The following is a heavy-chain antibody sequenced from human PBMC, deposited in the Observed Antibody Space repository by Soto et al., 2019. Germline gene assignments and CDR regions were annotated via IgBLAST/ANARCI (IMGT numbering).Heavy chain of an antibody. J-gene: IGHJ6*02. CDR3: AKDRAAVTGAYYYYAMDV. V-gene: IGHV3-43*01. D-gene: IGHD6-19*01. CDR2: ISWDGGKT. CDR1: GFTFDDYT. Sequence: EVQLVESGGVVVQPGGSLRLSCAASGFTFDDYTMHWVRQAPGKSLEWVSLISWDGGKTYYAASVKGRFTISRDNSKNSLHLQMNSLTTEDSASYYCAKDRAAVTGAYYYYAMDVWGQGTTVTVSS.